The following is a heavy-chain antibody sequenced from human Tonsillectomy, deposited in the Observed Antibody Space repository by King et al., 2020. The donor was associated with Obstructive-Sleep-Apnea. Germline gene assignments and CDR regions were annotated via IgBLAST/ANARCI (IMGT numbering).Heavy chain of an antibody. D-gene: IGHD3-22*01. J-gene: IGHJ4*02. Sequence: VQLVESGGVVVQPGGSLRLSCAASGFTFDDYTMHWVRQAPGKGLEWVSLISWGGGSTYYADSVKGRFTISRDNSKNSLYLQMNSLRTEDTALYYCATHDSSGSDYFDYWGQGTLVTVSS. V-gene: IGHV3-43*01. CDR3: ATHDSSGSDYFDY. CDR2: ISWGGGST. CDR1: GFTFDDYT.